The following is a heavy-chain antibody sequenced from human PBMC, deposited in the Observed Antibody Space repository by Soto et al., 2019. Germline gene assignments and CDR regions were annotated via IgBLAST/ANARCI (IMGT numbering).Heavy chain of an antibody. J-gene: IGHJ6*02. D-gene: IGHD2-2*02. CDR3: ARSPGVPATAIPGPPYYSYGMDV. CDR1: GFTFSSYS. CDR2: ISSSSSTI. V-gene: IGHV3-48*04. Sequence: GGSLRLSCAASGFTFSSYSMNWVRQAPGKGLEWVSYISSSSSTIYYADSVKGRVTISRDNAKNSLYLQMNSLRAEDTAVYYGARSPGVPATAIPGPPYYSYGMDVWGQGTTVTVSS.